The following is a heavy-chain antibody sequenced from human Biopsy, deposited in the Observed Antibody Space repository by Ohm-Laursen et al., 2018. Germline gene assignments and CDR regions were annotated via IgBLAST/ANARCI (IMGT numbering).Heavy chain of an antibody. V-gene: IGHV4-34*01. Sequence: SDTLSLTCAVYGESFNGYYWSWIRQTPGKGLEWIGEINHSGRTNYNPSPKSRVTISVDTPKNQFSLKVRSVTAADTAVYYCVRGVDYYDPYHYYALDVWGQGTTVTVS. J-gene: IGHJ6*02. CDR1: GESFNGYY. CDR2: INHSGRT. CDR3: VRGVDYYDPYHYYALDV. D-gene: IGHD3-22*01.